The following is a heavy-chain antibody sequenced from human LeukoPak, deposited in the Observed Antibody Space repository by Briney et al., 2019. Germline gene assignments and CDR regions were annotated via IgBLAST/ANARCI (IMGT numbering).Heavy chain of an antibody. V-gene: IGHV4-4*02. CDR2: IYHSGST. J-gene: IGHJ3*02. CDR3: AREKTVPDAFDI. Sequence: SGTLSLTCAVSGGSISSSNWWSWVRQPPGKGLEWIGEIYHSGSTNYNPSLKSRVTMSVDTSKNQFSLKLSSVTAADTAVYYCAREKTVPDAFDIWGQGTMVTVSS. CDR1: GGSISSSNW. D-gene: IGHD4-17*01.